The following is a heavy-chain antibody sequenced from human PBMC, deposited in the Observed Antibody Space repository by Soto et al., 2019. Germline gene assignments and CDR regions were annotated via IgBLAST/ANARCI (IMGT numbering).Heavy chain of an antibody. CDR2: IYYSGST. Sequence: SETLSLTCTVSSGSISSGGYYWSWIRQHPGKGLEWIGYIYYSGSTYYNPSLKSRVTISVDTSKNQFSLKLSSVTAADTAVYYCARFRITIFGVVITPNYYYYGMDVWGQGTTVTVS. D-gene: IGHD3-3*01. CDR3: ARFRITIFGVVITPNYYYYGMDV. CDR1: SGSISSGGYY. J-gene: IGHJ6*02. V-gene: IGHV4-31*03.